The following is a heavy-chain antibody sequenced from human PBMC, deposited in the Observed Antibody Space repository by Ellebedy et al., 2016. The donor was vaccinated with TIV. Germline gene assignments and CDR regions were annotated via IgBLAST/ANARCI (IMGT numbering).Heavy chain of an antibody. D-gene: IGHD6-19*01. CDR2: ISGSSTYI. Sequence: PGGSLRLSCAASGFTFSNYNMNWVRQAPGKGLEWLSSISGSSTYIYFADALKGRFTISRDNAKNPLFLQMHSRRAEDTAMYYCARDRGYSSGWHYFDYWGLGTLVIVS. CDR3: ARDRGYSSGWHYFDY. J-gene: IGHJ4*02. V-gene: IGHV3-21*01. CDR1: GFTFSNYN.